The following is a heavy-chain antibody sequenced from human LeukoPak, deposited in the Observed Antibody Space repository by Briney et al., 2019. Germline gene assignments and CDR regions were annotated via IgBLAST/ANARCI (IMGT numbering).Heavy chain of an antibody. CDR2: IKQDGSEK. V-gene: IGHV3-7*01. D-gene: IGHD4-11*01. CDR1: GFTFSIYW. CDR3: RPSNQIDY. J-gene: IGHJ4*02. Sequence: QTGGSLRLSCAASGFTFSIYWMSWVRQAPGKGLEWVANIKQDGSEKYYVDSVKGRFTISRDNAKNSVLLQMNSLRAEDTAVYYCRPSNQIDYWGQGTLVTVSS.